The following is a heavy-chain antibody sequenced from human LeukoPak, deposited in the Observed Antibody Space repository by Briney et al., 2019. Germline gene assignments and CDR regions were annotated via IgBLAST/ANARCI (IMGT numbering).Heavy chain of an antibody. CDR1: GGTFSSYA. V-gene: IGHV1-69*04. D-gene: IGHD3-3*01. CDR2: IIPILGIA. CDR3: AGLFWSGYSWDLYYFDY. J-gene: IGHJ4*02. Sequence: SVKVSCKASGGTFSSYAISWVRQAPGQGLEWMGRIIPILGIANYAQKFQGRVTITADKSTSTAYMELSRLRSEDTAVYYCAGLFWSGYSWDLYYFDYWGQGTLVTVSS.